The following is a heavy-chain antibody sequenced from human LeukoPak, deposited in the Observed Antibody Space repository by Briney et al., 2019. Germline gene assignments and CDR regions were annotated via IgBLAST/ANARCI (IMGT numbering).Heavy chain of an antibody. Sequence: SETLSLTCTVSGGSISSYYWSWIWQPPGKGLEWIGYIYYSGSTNYNPSLKSRVTISVDTSKNQFSLKLSSVTAADTAVYDCARDPYYYYGMDVWGQGTTVTVSS. CDR3: ARDPYYYYGMDV. V-gene: IGHV4-59*01. J-gene: IGHJ6*02. CDR1: GGSISSYY. CDR2: IYYSGST.